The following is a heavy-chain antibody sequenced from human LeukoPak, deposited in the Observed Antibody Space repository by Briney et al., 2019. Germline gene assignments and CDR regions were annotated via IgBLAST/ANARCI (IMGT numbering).Heavy chain of an antibody. Sequence: SVKVSCKASGGTFSSYAISWVRQAPGQGLEWMGRIIPILGIANYAQKLQGRVTMTTDTSTSTAYMELRSLRSDDTAVYYCAKTTGYRSGMDVWGQGTTVTVSS. CDR3: AKTTGYRSGMDV. V-gene: IGHV1-69*04. CDR2: IIPILGIA. J-gene: IGHJ6*02. CDR1: GGTFSSYA. D-gene: IGHD4-11*01.